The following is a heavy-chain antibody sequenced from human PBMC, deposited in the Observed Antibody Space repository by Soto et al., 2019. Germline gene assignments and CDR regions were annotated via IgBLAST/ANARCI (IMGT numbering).Heavy chain of an antibody. CDR2: ISGSGGST. CDR1: GFTFSSYA. V-gene: IGHV3-23*01. Sequence: EVQLLESGGGLVQPGGSLRLSCAASGFTFSSYAMSWVRQAPGKGLEWVSAISGSGGSTYYADSVKGRFTISRDNSKNTLYLQMNSLRAEDTAVYYCAKDRRKVAGTFDAFDIWGQGTMVTVSS. D-gene: IGHD6-19*01. CDR3: AKDRRKVAGTFDAFDI. J-gene: IGHJ3*02.